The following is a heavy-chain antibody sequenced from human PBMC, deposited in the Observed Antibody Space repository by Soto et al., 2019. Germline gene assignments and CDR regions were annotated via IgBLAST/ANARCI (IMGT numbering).Heavy chain of an antibody. CDR3: ARDVGYFARALEV. V-gene: IGHV4-31*03. CDR1: GGSISGGYY. CDR2: IYFSGAT. J-gene: IGHJ1*01. D-gene: IGHD5-18*01. Sequence: QVQLQESGPGLVTPSQTLSLTCTVSGGSISGGYYWSWIRQHPGKGLEWIGYIYFSGATYYNPSLKSRVTISVDTSKNQFSLKLSSVTAADTAMYYCARDVGYFARALEVWGQGTLVTVSS.